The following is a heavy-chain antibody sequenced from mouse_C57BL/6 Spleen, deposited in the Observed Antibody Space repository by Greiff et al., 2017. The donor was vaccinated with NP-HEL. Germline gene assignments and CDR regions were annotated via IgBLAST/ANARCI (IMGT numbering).Heavy chain of an antibody. V-gene: IGHV5-6*01. J-gene: IGHJ1*03. CDR3: ARLVALDWYFDV. CDR1: GFTFSSYG. Sequence: EVQRVESGGDLVKPGGSLKLSCAASGFTFSSYGMSWVRQTPDKRLEWVATISSGGSYTYYPDSVKGRFTISRDKAKNTLYLQMSSLKSEDTAMYYCARLVALDWYFDVWGTGTTVTVSS. CDR2: ISSGGSYT. D-gene: IGHD1-1*01.